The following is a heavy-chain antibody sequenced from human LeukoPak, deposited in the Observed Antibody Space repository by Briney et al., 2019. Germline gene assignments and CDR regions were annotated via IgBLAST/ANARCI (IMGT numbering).Heavy chain of an antibody. V-gene: IGHV3-30*18. CDR2: ISYDGSNK. D-gene: IGHD5-12*01. CDR1: GFTFSSYG. Sequence: GGSLRLSCAASGFTFSSYGMHWVRQAPGKGLEWVAVISYDGSNKYYADSVKGRFTTSRDNSKNTLYLQMNSLRAEDTAVYYCAKDQAYSGYDSGYWGQGTLVTVSS. CDR3: AKDQAYSGYDSGY. J-gene: IGHJ4*02.